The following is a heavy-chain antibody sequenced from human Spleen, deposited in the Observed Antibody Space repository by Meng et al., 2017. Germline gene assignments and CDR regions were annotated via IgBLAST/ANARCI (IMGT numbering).Heavy chain of an antibody. V-gene: IGHV1-18*01. J-gene: IGHJ4*02. CDR1: RYTLTSDG. CDR3: ATRGNPYLNC. Sequence: GQLVQSGAEVNKPGASVKVSCNASRYTLTSDGFSWVRQAPGQGLEWMGWINRYSGNTDYAQKFQGRVTMTTDTSTSTAYMELTSLRSDDTAVYYCATRGNPYLNCWGQGTLVTVSS. CDR2: INRYSGNT.